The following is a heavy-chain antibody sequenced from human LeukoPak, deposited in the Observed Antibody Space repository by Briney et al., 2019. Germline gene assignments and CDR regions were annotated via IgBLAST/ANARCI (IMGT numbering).Heavy chain of an antibody. V-gene: IGHV4-59*01. CDR2: LYYSGTA. J-gene: IGHJ4*02. D-gene: IGHD6-25*01. CDR3: ARGPSSGQYVSPLDY. CDR1: GDSISSFS. Sequence: SETLSLTCTVSGDSISSFSWSWIRQSPGKRLEWIRYLYYSGTANYNPSLRSRVTISSDTSKNQFSLKLSSLTAADTAMYYCARGPSSGQYVSPLDYWGQGTLVTVSS.